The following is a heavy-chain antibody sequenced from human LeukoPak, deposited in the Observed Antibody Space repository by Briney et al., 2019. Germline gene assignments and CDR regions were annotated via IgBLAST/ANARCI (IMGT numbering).Heavy chain of an antibody. V-gene: IGHV1-8*01. D-gene: IGHD2-2*01. CDR2: MNPNSGNT. CDR1: GYTFTSYD. J-gene: IGHJ4*02. Sequence: ASVKVSCKASGYTFTSYDINWVRQATGQGLEWMGWMNPNSGNTGYAQKFQGRVTMTRNTSISTAYMELSRLRSDDTAVYYCARGGDIVVVPAANDYWGQGTLVTVSS. CDR3: ARGGDIVVVPAANDY.